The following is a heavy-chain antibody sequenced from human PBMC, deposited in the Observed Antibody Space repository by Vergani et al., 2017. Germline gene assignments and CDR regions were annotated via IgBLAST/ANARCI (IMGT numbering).Heavy chain of an antibody. D-gene: IGHD6-13*01. CDR2: IIPIFGTA. Sequence: QVQLVQSGAEVKKPGSSVKVSCKASGGTFSSYAISWVRQAPGQGLEWMGGIIPIFGTANYAQTFQGRVTITADESTSTAYMELSSLRSEDTAVYYCARARIAAAGGERNWFDPWGQGTLVTVSS. CDR1: GGTFSSYA. V-gene: IGHV1-69*01. J-gene: IGHJ5*02. CDR3: ARARIAAAGGERNWFDP.